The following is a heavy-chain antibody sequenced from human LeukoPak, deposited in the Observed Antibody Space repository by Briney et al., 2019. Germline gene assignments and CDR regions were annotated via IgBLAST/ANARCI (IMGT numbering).Heavy chain of an antibody. V-gene: IGHV1-2*02. Sequence: ASVKVSCKASGYTFTGYYMHWVRQAPGQGLEWMGWINPNSGGSNYAQKFHGRVTMTRDTSISTVYMELSRLRSDDPAVYYCASDGWDNCSVPYRFYYESWGPVTMVTVSS. J-gene: IGHJ4*02. D-gene: IGHD3-22*01. CDR3: ASDGWDNCSVPYRFYYES. CDR1: GYTFTGYY. CDR2: INPNSGGS.